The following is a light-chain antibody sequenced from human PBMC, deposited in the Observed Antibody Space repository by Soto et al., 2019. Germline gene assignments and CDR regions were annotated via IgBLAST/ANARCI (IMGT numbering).Light chain of an antibody. CDR2: EVS. J-gene: IGLJ1*01. CDR3: SSYTSSSTLLV. Sequence: QSALTQPASVSGSPGQSTTISCTGTSSDVGGYNYVSWYQQHPGKAPKLMIYEVSNRPSGVSNRFSGSKSGNTASLTISGLQAEDEADYYCSSYTSSSTLLVFGTGTKVTVL. CDR1: SSDVGGYNY. V-gene: IGLV2-14*01.